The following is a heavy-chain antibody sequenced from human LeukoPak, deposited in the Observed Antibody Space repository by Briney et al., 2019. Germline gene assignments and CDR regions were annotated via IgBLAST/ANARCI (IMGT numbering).Heavy chain of an antibody. J-gene: IGHJ4*02. CDR2: INTNTGNP. CDR3: ARRAAAGPIVGGYFDY. D-gene: IGHD6-13*01. V-gene: IGHV7-4-1*02. Sequence: ASVKVSCKASGYTFTSYAMNWVRQAPGQGLEWMGWINTNTGNPTYAQGFTGRFVFSLDTSVSTAYLQISSLKAEDTAVYYCARRAAAGPIVGGYFDYWGQGTLVTVSS. CDR1: GYTFTSYA.